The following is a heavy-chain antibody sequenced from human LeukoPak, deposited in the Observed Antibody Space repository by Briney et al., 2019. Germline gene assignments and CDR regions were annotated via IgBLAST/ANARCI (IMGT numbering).Heavy chain of an antibody. CDR1: GFTFNRYN. J-gene: IGHJ4*02. CDR3: AKDMAAYYYASGNIDY. V-gene: IGHV3-21*04. Sequence: GGSLRLSCAASGFTFNRYNVNWVRRAPGKGLEWVSSISTSSSYIYYADSVRGRFTISRDNAKNSLYLQMNSLRAEDTALYYCAKDMAAYYYASGNIDYWGQGTLVTVSS. D-gene: IGHD3-10*01. CDR2: ISTSSSYI.